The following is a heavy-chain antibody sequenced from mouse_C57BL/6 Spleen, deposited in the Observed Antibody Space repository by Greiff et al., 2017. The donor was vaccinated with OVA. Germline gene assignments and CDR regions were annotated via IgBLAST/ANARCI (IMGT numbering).Heavy chain of an antibody. CDR1: GYSFTGYF. CDR2: INPYNGDT. V-gene: IGHV1-20*01. Sequence: EVKLVESGPELVKPGDSVKISCKASGYSFTGYFMNWVMQSHGKSLEWIGRINPYNGDTFYNQKFKGKATLTVDKSSSTAHMELRSLTSEDSAVYYCARDDYDGYYFDYWGQGTTLTVSS. D-gene: IGHD2-4*01. J-gene: IGHJ2*01. CDR3: ARDDYDGYYFDY.